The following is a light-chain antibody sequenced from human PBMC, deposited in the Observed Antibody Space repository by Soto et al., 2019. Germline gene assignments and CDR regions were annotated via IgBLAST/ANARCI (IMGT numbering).Light chain of an antibody. CDR3: LSYTTSSTYV. J-gene: IGLJ1*01. CDR1: SGDIGGYNY. Sequence: QSALTQPASVSGSPGQSIAISCTGTSGDIGGYNYVSWYQQHPGRAPKLMIYDVSNRPSGVSTRFSGSKSDNTASLTISGLQPDDEGDYYCLSYTTSSTYVFGTGAKLTVL. CDR2: DVS. V-gene: IGLV2-14*03.